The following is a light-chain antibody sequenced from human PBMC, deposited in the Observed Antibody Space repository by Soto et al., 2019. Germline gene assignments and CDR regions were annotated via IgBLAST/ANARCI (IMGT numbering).Light chain of an antibody. Sequence: DIQMTQSPSTLSASVGDRVTITCRASQSFSTWLAWYQQKPGKAPNLLIYKTSILESGVPSRFSGSGSGTGFTLTIRSLQPDDFATYYCQQYNSNPLTFGGGTKVDIK. CDR3: QQYNSNPLT. CDR2: KTS. CDR1: QSFSTW. J-gene: IGKJ4*01. V-gene: IGKV1-5*03.